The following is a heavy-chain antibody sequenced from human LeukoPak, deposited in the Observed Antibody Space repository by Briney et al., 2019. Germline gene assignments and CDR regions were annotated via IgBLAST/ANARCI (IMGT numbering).Heavy chain of an antibody. D-gene: IGHD6-19*01. CDR2: INHSGST. CDR3: ARVYSSGWYGLIDY. CDR1: GGSFSGYY. Sequence: SGTLSLTCAVYGGSFSGYYWSGIRQPPGKGLEWTGEINHSGSTNYNPSLKSRVTISVDTSKNQSSLKLSSVTAADTAVYYCARVYSSGWYGLIDYWGQGTLVTVSS. J-gene: IGHJ4*02. V-gene: IGHV4-34*01.